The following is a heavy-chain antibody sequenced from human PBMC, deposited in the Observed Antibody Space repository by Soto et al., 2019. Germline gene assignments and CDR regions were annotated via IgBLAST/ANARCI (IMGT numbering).Heavy chain of an antibody. CDR3: ARSDRNTELFDY. Sequence: SETLSLTCTVSGGSISSGGYYWSWIRQHPGKGLEWIGYIYYSGSTYYNPSLKSRVTISVDTSKNQFSLKLSSVTAADTAVYYCARSDRNTELFDYWGQGTLVTVSS. J-gene: IGHJ4*02. V-gene: IGHV4-31*03. CDR1: GGSISSGGYY. D-gene: IGHD5-18*01. CDR2: IYYSGST.